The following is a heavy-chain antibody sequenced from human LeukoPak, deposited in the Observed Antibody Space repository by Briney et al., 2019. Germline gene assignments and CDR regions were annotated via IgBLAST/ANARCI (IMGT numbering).Heavy chain of an antibody. CDR3: ASGYSGWYKNRGFDY. CDR2: IIPILGIA. D-gene: IGHD6-19*01. Sequence: SVKVSCKASGGTFSGYAITWVRQAPGQGLEWMGRIIPILGIANYALKFQGRVTITADKSTSAAYMELSSLRSEDTAVYYCASGYSGWYKNRGFDYWGQGTLVTVSS. CDR1: GGTFSGYA. V-gene: IGHV1-69*04. J-gene: IGHJ4*02.